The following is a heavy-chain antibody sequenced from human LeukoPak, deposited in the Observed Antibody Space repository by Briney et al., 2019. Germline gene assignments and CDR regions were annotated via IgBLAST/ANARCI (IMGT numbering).Heavy chain of an antibody. CDR2: IYYSGST. J-gene: IGHJ4*02. CDR1: GGSISSDGYY. Sequence: PSETLSLTCTVSGGSISSDGYYWSWIRQRPEKGLEWIGYIYYSGSTYYNPSLKSRVTISVDTSKNQFSLKLSSVTAADTAVYYCARGGTHRSFDYWGQGTLVTVSS. V-gene: IGHV4-31*03. D-gene: IGHD1-1*01. CDR3: ARGGTHRSFDY.